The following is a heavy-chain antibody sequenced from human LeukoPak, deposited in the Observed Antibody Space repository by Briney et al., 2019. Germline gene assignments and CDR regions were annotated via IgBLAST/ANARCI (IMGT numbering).Heavy chain of an antibody. V-gene: IGHV3-33*01. CDR1: GFTFSSYG. D-gene: IGHD6-25*01. CDR3: ARDEGGYDAFDI. CDR2: IWYDGSNK. Sequence: PGGSLRLSCAASGFTFSSYGMHWVRQAPGKGLEWVAVIWYDGSNKYYADSVKGRFTISRDNSKNTLYLQMNSLRAEDTAVYYCARDEGGYDAFDIWGQGTTVTVSS. J-gene: IGHJ3*02.